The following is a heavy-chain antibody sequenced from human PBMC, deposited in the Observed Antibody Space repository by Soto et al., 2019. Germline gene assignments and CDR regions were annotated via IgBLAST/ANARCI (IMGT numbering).Heavy chain of an antibody. J-gene: IGHJ6*02. CDR2: INPSGGST. CDR3: ARTGSGSTYSYYYGLDV. D-gene: IGHD2-15*01. Sequence: ASVKVSCKASGSTFTSYYVHWVRQAPGQGLEWMGIINPSGGSTTYAQKFQDRVIMTRDTSTSTVYMELSSLRSGDTAVYYCARTGSGSTYSYYYGLDVWGQGTTVTVSS. V-gene: IGHV1-46*01. CDR1: GSTFTSYY.